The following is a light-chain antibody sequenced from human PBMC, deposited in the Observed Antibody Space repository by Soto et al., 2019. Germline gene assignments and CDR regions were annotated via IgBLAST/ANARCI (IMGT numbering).Light chain of an antibody. J-gene: IGLJ1*01. CDR2: EVS. Sequence: SVLTQPASVSGSPGQSITISCTGTSIDVGGYNYVSWYQQHPGKAPKLMIYEVSDRPSGVSNRFSGSKSGNTASLTISGLQAEDEADYYCSSYTSSFSYVFXTGTKVTVL. CDR3: SSYTSSFSYV. V-gene: IGLV2-14*01. CDR1: SIDVGGYNY.